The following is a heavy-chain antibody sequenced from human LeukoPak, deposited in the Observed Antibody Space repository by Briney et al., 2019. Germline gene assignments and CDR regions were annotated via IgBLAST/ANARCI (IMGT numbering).Heavy chain of an antibody. CDR2: INPSGGST. V-gene: IGHV1-46*01. Sequence: ASVKVSCKASGYTFTSYYMHWVRQAPGQGLEWMGIINPSGGSTSYAQKFQGRVTMTRDMSTSTVYMELSSLRSEDTAVYYCARGGYVDTAKMYYYYMDVWGKGTTVTVSS. CDR3: ARGGYVDTAKMYYYYMDV. CDR1: GYTFTSYY. D-gene: IGHD5-18*01. J-gene: IGHJ6*03.